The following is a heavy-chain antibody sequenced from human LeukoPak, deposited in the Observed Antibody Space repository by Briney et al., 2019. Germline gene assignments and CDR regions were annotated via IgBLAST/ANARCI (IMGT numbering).Heavy chain of an antibody. CDR1: GYTFTYYY. CDR3: ARSPYTYGSLFYLDY. Sequence: ASVKVSCKASGYTFTYYYIYWVRQAPGQGLEWMGIINPSGGSTNYAQKFQGRVTLTRDTSTSTVYMELSSLGSEDTAVYYCARSPYTYGSLFYLDYWGQGTLVTVSS. D-gene: IGHD5-18*01. J-gene: IGHJ4*02. CDR2: INPSGGST. V-gene: IGHV1-46*01.